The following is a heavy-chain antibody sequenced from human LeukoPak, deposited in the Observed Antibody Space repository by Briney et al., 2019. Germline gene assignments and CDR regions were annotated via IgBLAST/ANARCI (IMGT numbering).Heavy chain of an antibody. CDR1: GGSITSYY. V-gene: IGHV4-59*12. CDR2: VYYSGYS. Sequence: SETLSLTCTVSGGSITSYYWAWLRQPPEKGLEWIGYVYYSGYSNYNPSLKSRVSMSVDTSMNQFSLKLASVTAADTAVYYCAKESTYDFWSGYPDYWGQGTLVTVSS. D-gene: IGHD3-3*01. CDR3: AKESTYDFWSGYPDY. J-gene: IGHJ4*02.